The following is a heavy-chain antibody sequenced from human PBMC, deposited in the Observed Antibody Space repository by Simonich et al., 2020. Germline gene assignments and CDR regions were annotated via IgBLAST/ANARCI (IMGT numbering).Heavy chain of an antibody. CDR3: ARVRFEAFDI. CDR2: NNPNRGGT. J-gene: IGHJ3*02. V-gene: IGHV1-2*02. Sequence: QVQLVQSGAEVKKPGASVKVSCKASGSTFTGYYMHWGRQAPVQGLEWRGWNNPNRGGTNTAQKFKGRVTMTRDTAISTAYMGLSRLRSDDTAVYYCARVRFEAFDIWGQGTMVTVSS. CDR1: GSTFTGYY.